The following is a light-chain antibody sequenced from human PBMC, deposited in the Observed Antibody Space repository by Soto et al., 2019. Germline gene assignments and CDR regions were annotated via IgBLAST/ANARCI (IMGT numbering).Light chain of an antibody. V-gene: IGLV2-14*01. CDR3: SLYTSSSTYV. J-gene: IGLJ1*01. Sequence: QSVLTQPASVSGSPGQSITISCTGTSSDVGGYNYVSWYQQHPGKAPKLMIYDVSNRPSGVSNRFSGSKSGNTASLTISGLQAEDEADYYCSLYTSSSTYVFGTGTKVTVL. CDR1: SSDVGGYNY. CDR2: DVS.